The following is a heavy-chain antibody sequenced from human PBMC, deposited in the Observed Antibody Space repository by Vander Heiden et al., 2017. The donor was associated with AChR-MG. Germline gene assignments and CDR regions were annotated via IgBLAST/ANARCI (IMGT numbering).Heavy chain of an antibody. CDR2: ISWNSGSI. J-gene: IGHJ5*02. D-gene: IGHD3-22*01. CDR3: AKDVRYYYDSSGFWFDP. V-gene: IGHV3-9*01. CDR1: GFTFDDYA. Sequence: EVQLVESGGGLVQPGRSLRLSCAASGFTFDDYAMHWVRQAPGKGLEWVSGISWNSGSIGYADSVKGRFTISRDNAKNSLYLQMNSLRAEDTALYYCAKDVRYYYDSSGFWFDPWGHGTLVTVSS.